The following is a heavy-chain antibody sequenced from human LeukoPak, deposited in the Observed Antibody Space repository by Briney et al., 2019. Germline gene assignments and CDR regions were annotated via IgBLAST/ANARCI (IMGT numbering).Heavy chain of an antibody. CDR2: ISYDGSNK. V-gene: IGHV3-30-3*01. Sequence: GGSLRLSCAASGFTFSSYAMHWVRQAPGKGLEWVAVISYDGSNKYYADSVKGRFTISRDNSKNTLYLQMNSLRAEDTAAYYCANSRWLQLLTLDYWGQGTLVTVSS. CDR3: ANSRWLQLLTLDY. D-gene: IGHD5-24*01. J-gene: IGHJ4*02. CDR1: GFTFSSYA.